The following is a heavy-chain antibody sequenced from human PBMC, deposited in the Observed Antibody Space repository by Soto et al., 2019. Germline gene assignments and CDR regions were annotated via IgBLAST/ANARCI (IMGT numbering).Heavy chain of an antibody. V-gene: IGHV3-23*01. D-gene: IGHD6-19*01. Sequence: EVQLLESGGGLVQPGGSLRLSCAASGFTFSNYAMSWVRQAPGKGLEWVSTVTSSGGSTYYADSVKGRFTISRDTSKNTLFLQMTSLRDDDTAVYYCAKPASIAVTGLFDYWGQGTLVTVSS. CDR2: VTSSGGST. CDR3: AKPASIAVTGLFDY. J-gene: IGHJ4*02. CDR1: GFTFSNYA.